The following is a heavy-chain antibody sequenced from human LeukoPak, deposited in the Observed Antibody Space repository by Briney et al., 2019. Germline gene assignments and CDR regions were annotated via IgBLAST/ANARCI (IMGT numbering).Heavy chain of an antibody. CDR1: GFTFSSYA. J-gene: IGHJ6*02. CDR2: ISGSGGST. V-gene: IGHV3-23*01. CDR3: AKSGGCSSTSCYYEPKAYYYYGMDV. D-gene: IGHD2-2*01. Sequence: PGGSLRLSCAASGFTFSSYAMSWVRQAPGKGLEWVSAISGSGGSTYYADSVKGRFTISRDNSKNTLYLQMNSLRAEDTAVYYCAKSGGCSSTSCYYEPKAYYYYGMDVWGQGTTVTVSS.